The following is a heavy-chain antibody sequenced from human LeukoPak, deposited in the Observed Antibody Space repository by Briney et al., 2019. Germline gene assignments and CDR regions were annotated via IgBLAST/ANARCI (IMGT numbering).Heavy chain of an antibody. CDR3: ARDSSYDSSGYDSWYFEV. V-gene: IGHV4-59*01. Sequence: SETLSLTCSVSGGSISSYYWNWIRQSPVKGLEWIGYIYFSGNSNYNPSLKSRVTMSVDTSKNQFSLKLSSVTAADTAIYYCARDSSYDSSGYDSWYFEVWGRGTRVTVSS. D-gene: IGHD3-22*01. CDR1: GGSISSYY. J-gene: IGHJ2*01. CDR2: IYFSGNS.